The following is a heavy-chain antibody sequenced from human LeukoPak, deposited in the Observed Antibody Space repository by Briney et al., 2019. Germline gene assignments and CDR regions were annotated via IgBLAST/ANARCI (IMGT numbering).Heavy chain of an antibody. CDR1: GGSFSGYY. V-gene: IGHV4-34*01. D-gene: IGHD3-10*02. Sequence: SETLSLTCAVYGGSFSGYYWSWIRQPPGKGLEWIGEVNHSGSTDYNPSLKSRVTISVDTPKNQFSLKLSSVTAADTAVYYCARDKERATEAYVFWGQGTLVTVSS. CDR3: ARDKERATEAYVF. J-gene: IGHJ4*02. CDR2: VNHSGST.